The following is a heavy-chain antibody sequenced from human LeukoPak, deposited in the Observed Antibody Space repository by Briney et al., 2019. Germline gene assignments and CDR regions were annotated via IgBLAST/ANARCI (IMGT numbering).Heavy chain of an antibody. CDR3: ATNFVAYYYDTSGYYDF. D-gene: IGHD3-22*01. Sequence: GGSLRLSCAASGFTFDDYAMHWVRQAPGKGLEWVSLISGNGNSTNYAGSVKGRFTISRDNNKNSLYLQMNSLRTEDTAFYYCATNFVAYYYDTSGYYDFWGQGTLVTVSS. CDR1: GFTFDDYA. CDR2: ISGNGNST. V-gene: IGHV3-43*02. J-gene: IGHJ4*02.